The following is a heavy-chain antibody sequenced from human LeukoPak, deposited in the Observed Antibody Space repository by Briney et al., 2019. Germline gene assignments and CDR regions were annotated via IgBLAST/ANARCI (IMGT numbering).Heavy chain of an antibody. CDR1: GFTFNNYG. CDR3: ARDGQLWSDY. CDR2: ISGGGGST. J-gene: IGHJ4*02. V-gene: IGHV3-23*01. Sequence: GGTLRLSCAASGFTFNNYGMNWVRQAPGKGLEWVSGISGGGGSTYYADSVKGRFTISRDNSKNTLYLQMNSLRAEDTAVYYCARDGQLWSDYWGQGTLVTVSS. D-gene: IGHD5-18*01.